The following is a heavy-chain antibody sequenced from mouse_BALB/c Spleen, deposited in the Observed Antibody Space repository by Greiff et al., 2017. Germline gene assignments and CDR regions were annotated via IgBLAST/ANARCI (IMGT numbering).Heavy chain of an antibody. J-gene: IGHJ4*01. Sequence: EVKLMESGPGLVKPSQSLSLTCTVTGYSITSYYAWNWIRQFPGNQLEWMGYISYSGSTSYNPSLKSRISITRDTSKNQFFLQLNSVTTEDTATYYCARWYYRYDGAYWGQGTSVTVSS. V-gene: IGHV3-2*02. D-gene: IGHD2-14*01. CDR2: ISYSGST. CDR3: ARWYYRYDGAY. CDR1: GYSITSYYA.